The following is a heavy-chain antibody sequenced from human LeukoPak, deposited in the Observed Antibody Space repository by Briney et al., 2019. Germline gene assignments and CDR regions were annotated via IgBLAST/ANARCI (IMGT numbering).Heavy chain of an antibody. V-gene: IGHV3-30-3*01. CDR1: GFTFSSYA. D-gene: IGHD3-22*01. J-gene: IGHJ4*02. CDR3: ARDEDSSGYYYAYYFDY. Sequence: GRSLRLSCAASGFTFSSYAMHWVRQAPGKGLEWVAVISYDGSNKYYADSVKGRFTISRDNSKNTLYLQMNSLRAEDTAVYYCARDEDSSGYYYAYYFDYWGQGTLVTVSS. CDR2: ISYDGSNK.